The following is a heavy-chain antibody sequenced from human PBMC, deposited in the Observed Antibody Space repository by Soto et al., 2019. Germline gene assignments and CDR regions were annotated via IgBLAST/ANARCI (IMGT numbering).Heavy chain of an antibody. CDR2: INPNSGGT. V-gene: IGHV1-2*04. CDR1: GYTFTGYY. CDR3: ARATYDYVWGSYRPQNHFDY. D-gene: IGHD3-16*02. Sequence: QVQLVQSGAEVKKPGASVKVSCKASGYTFTGYYMHWVRQAPGQGLEWMGWINPNSGGTNYAQKFQGWVTMTRDTSISTAYMELSRLRSDDTAVYYCARATYDYVWGSYRPQNHFDYWGQGTLVTVSS. J-gene: IGHJ4*02.